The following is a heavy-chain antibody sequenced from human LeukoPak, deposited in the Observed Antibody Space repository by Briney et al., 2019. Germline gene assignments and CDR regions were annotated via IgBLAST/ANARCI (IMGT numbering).Heavy chain of an antibody. CDR2: IYYSGST. V-gene: IGHV4-59*01. D-gene: IGHD6-6*01. J-gene: IGHJ3*02. CDR1: GDSIRGYY. CDR3: ATNIAARSWGAFDI. Sequence: SETLSLTCSVSGDSIRGYYWSWIRQPPGKGLEWIGYIYYSGSTNYNPSLKSRVTISVDTSKNQFSLKLSSVTAADTAVYYCATNIAARSWGAFDIWGQGTMVTVSS.